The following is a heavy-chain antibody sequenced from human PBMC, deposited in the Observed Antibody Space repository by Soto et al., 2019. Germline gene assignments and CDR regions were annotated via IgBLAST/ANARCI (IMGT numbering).Heavy chain of an antibody. V-gene: IGHV3-11*05. CDR1: GFTFSDYY. D-gene: IGHD3-10*01. CDR3: AIYTILRGLDY. Sequence: QVQLVESGGGLVKPGGSLRLSCAASGFTFSDYYMSWIRQAPGKGLEWVSYISSSSSDTKYADSVKGRFTISRDNAKNSLYLQMSSLRAEDTAVSYCAIYTILRGLDYWGQGTLVTVSS. J-gene: IGHJ4*02. CDR2: ISSSSSDT.